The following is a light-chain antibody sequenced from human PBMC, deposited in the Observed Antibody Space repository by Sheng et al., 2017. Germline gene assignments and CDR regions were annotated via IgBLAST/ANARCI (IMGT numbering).Light chain of an antibody. V-gene: IGLV3-21*02. CDR1: NIGSKT. Sequence: SYVLTQPPSVSVAPGQTASITCGGNNIGSKTVHWYQQKPGLAPVLVVYDDIVRPSGIPERFSGSNSGNTATLTISRVEVGDEADYYCQVWDDSSDHQVFGTGTKVTVL. J-gene: IGLJ1*01. CDR3: QVWDDSSDHQV. CDR2: DDI.